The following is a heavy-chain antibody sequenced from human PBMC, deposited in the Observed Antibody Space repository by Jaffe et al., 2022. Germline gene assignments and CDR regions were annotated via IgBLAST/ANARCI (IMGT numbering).Heavy chain of an antibody. J-gene: IGHJ3*02. V-gene: IGHV3-9*01. Sequence: EVQLVESGGGLVQPGRSLRLSCAASGFTFDDYAMHWVRQAPGKGLEWVSGISWNSGSIGYADSVKGRFTISRDNAKNSLYLQMNSLRAEDTALYYCAKDMGDGERLREGAFDIWGQGTMVTVSS. CDR1: GFTFDDYA. D-gene: IGHD4-17*01. CDR2: ISWNSGSI. CDR3: AKDMGDGERLREGAFDI.